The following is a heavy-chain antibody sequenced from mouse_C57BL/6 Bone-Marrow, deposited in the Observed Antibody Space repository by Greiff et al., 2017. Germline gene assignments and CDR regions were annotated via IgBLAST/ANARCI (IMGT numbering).Heavy chain of an antibody. V-gene: IGHV1-72*01. CDR3: ARNPTTVVARPVYFDV. CDR2: IDPNSGGP. J-gene: IGHJ1*03. Sequence: VQLQQPGAELVKPGASVKLSCKASGYTFTSYWMHWVQQRPGRGLEWIGRIDPNSGGPKYNGKFEREATLTVDKASSTAYMQLSSLTSEDSAVYYCARNPTTVVARPVYFDVWGTGTTVTVSS. D-gene: IGHD1-1*01. CDR1: GYTFTSYW.